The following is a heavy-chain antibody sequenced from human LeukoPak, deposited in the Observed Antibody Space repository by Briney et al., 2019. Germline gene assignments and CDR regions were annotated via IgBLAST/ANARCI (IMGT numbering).Heavy chain of an antibody. Sequence: GGSLRLSCAASGFTFSSYWMHWVRQAPGKGLVWVSRINSDGSSTNQADSVKGRFTSSRDNAKKALYLQMNSLRVEDTAVYFCARDTATGLDVWGQGTTVTVSS. CDR3: ARDTATGLDV. J-gene: IGHJ6*02. D-gene: IGHD2-21*02. V-gene: IGHV3-74*01. CDR1: GFTFSSYW. CDR2: INSDGSST.